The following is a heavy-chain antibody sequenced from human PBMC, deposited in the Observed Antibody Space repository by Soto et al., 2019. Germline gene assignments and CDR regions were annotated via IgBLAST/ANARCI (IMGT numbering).Heavy chain of an antibody. V-gene: IGHV3-64D*06. Sequence: EVQLVESGGGLVQPGGSLRLSCSASGFIFSESTIYWVRQFPGKGLEAISAVSTSGRSTYYADSVKDRFTISRDNSKNTLFLQMGSLRPEDTAIYYCVKQAHGLDGVAFDYWGQGTQVTVAS. CDR2: VSTSGRST. CDR1: GFIFSEST. CDR3: VKQAHGLDGVAFDY. D-gene: IGHD2-15*01. J-gene: IGHJ4*02.